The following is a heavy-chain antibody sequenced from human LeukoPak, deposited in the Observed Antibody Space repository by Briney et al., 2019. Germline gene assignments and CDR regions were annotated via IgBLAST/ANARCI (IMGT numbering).Heavy chain of an antibody. J-gene: IGHJ6*02. Sequence: ASVKVSCKASGYTFTGYYMHWVRQAPGQGLEWMGGIIPIFGTANYAQKFQGRVTITADESTSTAYMELSSLRSEDTAVYYCARVGGATVTTSHYYYGMDVWGQGTTVTVSS. CDR3: ARVGGATVTTSHYYYGMDV. CDR2: IIPIFGTA. V-gene: IGHV1-69*13. CDR1: GYTFTGYY. D-gene: IGHD4-17*01.